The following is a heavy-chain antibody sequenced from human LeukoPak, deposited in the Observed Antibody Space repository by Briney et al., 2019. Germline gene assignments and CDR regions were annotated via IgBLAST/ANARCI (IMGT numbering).Heavy chain of an antibody. V-gene: IGHV4-34*01. CDR1: GGSFSGYN. CDR3: ARGRIAARLFDY. J-gene: IGHJ4*02. Sequence: SETLSLTCAVYGGSFSGYNRSWIRHPPGKGLERIGEINHSGSTNYNPPPKSRVTISVDTSKNQFSLKLSSVTAADTAVYYCARGRIAARLFDYWGQGTLVTVSS. D-gene: IGHD6-6*01. CDR2: INHSGST.